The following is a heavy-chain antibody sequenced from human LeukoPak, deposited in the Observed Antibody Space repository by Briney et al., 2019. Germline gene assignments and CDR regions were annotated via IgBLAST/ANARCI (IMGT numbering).Heavy chain of an antibody. D-gene: IGHD1/OR15-1a*01. J-gene: IGHJ4*02. V-gene: IGHV3-64*01. CDR2: ISSNGGST. CDR1: GFTFNSYA. Sequence: GGSLRLSCAASGFTFNSYAMHWVRQAPGKGLEYVSAISSNGGSTYYANSVKGRFTISRDNSKNTLYLQMGSLRAEDMAVYYCARQTGTLYYFDYWGQGTLVTVSS. CDR3: ARQTGTLYYFDY.